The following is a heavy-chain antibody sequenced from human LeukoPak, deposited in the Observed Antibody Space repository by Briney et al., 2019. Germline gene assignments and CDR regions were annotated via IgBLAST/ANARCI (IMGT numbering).Heavy chain of an antibody. D-gene: IGHD6-19*01. CDR2: IYTSGST. J-gene: IGHJ4*02. CDR1: GGSISSGSYY. CDR3: AREFSTYSSGWYPGGFDY. Sequence: KSSETLSLTCTVSGGSISSGSYYWGWIRQPAGKGLEWIGRIYTSGSTNYNPSLKSRVTISVDTSKNQFSLKLSSVTAADTAVYYCAREFSTYSSGWYPGGFDYWGQGTLVTVSS. V-gene: IGHV4-61*02.